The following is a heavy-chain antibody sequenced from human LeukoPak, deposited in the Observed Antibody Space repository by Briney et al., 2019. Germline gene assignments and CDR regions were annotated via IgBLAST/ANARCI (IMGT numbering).Heavy chain of an antibody. CDR1: EFIFSDYA. Sequence: PGGSLRLSCAASEFIFSDYAMGWVRQAPGKGLEWVSAISGSGGSTYYADSVKGRFTISRDNSKNTLYLQMNSLRAEDTAVYYCAKEWGPTGTTTPFDYWGQGTLVTVSS. CDR2: ISGSGGST. J-gene: IGHJ4*02. V-gene: IGHV3-23*01. D-gene: IGHD1-7*01. CDR3: AKEWGPTGTTTPFDY.